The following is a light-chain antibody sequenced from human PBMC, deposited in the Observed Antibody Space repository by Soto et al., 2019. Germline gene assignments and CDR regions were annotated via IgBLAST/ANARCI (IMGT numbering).Light chain of an antibody. CDR1: QSLLHSDGYNY. V-gene: IGKV2-28*01. J-gene: IGKJ3*01. CDR3: MQGLQTLPT. CDR2: LTS. Sequence: DLVMTQSPLSLPVTPGEPASISCRSSQSLLHSDGYNYLDWYLQKPGQSPQLLIYLTSKRASGVPDRFSGSGSGTDFILNISRVEAEDVGVYYCMQGLQTLPTFGPGTKLHI.